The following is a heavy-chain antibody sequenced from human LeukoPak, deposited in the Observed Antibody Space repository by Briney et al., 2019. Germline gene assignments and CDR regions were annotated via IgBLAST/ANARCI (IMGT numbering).Heavy chain of an antibody. CDR2: IGTAGEI. Sequence: PGRSLRLSCAASGFTFSSYAMHWVRQATGKGLEWVSGIGTAGEIYYPGSVKGRFTISRENAKNSLYLQMNSLRAGDTAVYYCARAAYSSTWYSRYFDLWGRGTLVTVSS. CDR3: ARAAYSSTWYSRYFDL. J-gene: IGHJ2*01. V-gene: IGHV3-13*01. CDR1: GFTFSSYA. D-gene: IGHD6-13*01.